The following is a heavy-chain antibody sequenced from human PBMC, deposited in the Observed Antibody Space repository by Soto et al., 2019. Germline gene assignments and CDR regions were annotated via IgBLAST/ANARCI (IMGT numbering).Heavy chain of an antibody. CDR3: ARDQYYYDSSGYCLY. V-gene: IGHV1-18*04. J-gene: IGHJ4*02. CDR2: ISAYNGNT. CDR1: GYTFTSYG. Sequence: QVQLVQSGAEVKKPGASVKVSCKASGYTFTSYGISWVRQAPGQVLEWMGWISAYNGNTNYAQKLQATVTMTTDTSTSKAYMERRTLRSDDTAVYYCARDQYYYDSSGYCLYWGQGTLVTVSS. D-gene: IGHD3-22*01.